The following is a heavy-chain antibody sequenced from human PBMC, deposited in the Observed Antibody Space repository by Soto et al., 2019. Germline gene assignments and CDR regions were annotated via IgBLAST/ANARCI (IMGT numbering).Heavy chain of an antibody. J-gene: IGHJ6*02. V-gene: IGHV1-69*13. CDR1: GGTFSSYA. Sequence: SVKVSCKASGGTFSSYAISWVRQAPGQGLEWMGGIIPIFGTANYAQKFQGRVTITADESTSTAYMELSSLRSEDTAVYYCARGEYSSSSAASYYYGMDVWGQGTTVTVSS. D-gene: IGHD6-6*01. CDR2: IIPIFGTA. CDR3: ARGEYSSSSAASYYYGMDV.